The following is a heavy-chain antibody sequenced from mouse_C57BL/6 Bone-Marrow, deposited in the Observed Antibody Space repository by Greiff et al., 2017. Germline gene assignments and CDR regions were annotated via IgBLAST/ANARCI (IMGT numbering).Heavy chain of an antibody. J-gene: IGHJ2*01. CDR3: ARSGYYGSVDY. V-gene: IGHV1-22*01. CDR2: INPNNGGT. CDR1: GYTFTDYN. Sequence: DVQLQESGPELVKPGASVKMSCKASGYTFTDYNMHWVKQSHGKSLEWIGYINPNNGGTSYNQKFKGKATLTVNKSSSTAYMELRSLTSEDSAVYYCARSGYYGSVDYWGQGTTLTVSS. D-gene: IGHD1-1*01.